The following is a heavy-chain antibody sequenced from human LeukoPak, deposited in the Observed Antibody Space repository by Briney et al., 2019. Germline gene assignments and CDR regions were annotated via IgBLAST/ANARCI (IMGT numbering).Heavy chain of an antibody. CDR1: GFTFSTSE. CDR2: INSRNTI. CDR3: VSGVAMDV. Sequence: GGSLRLSCIDSGFTFSTSELNWVRQAPGTGPEWLAFINSRNTIYYADSVRGRFTISSDNAKNSLYLQMNSLTVEDTAVYYCVSGVAMDVWGQGTTVTVS. J-gene: IGHJ6*02. V-gene: IGHV3-48*03. D-gene: IGHD3-10*01.